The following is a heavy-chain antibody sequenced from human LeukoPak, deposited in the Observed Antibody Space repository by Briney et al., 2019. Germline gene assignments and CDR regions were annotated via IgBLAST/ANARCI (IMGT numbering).Heavy chain of an antibody. V-gene: IGHV3-21*01. CDR1: GFTFSSYS. D-gene: IGHD3-3*01. CDR3: ARDPYYDFWSGYPKSGMDV. Sequence: PGGSLRLSCAASGFTFSSYSMNWVRQAPGKGLEWVSSISSSSSYVYYADSVKGRFTISRDNAENSLYLQMNSLRAEDTAVYYCARDPYYDFWSGYPKSGMDVWGQGTTVTVSS. CDR2: ISSSSSYV. J-gene: IGHJ6*02.